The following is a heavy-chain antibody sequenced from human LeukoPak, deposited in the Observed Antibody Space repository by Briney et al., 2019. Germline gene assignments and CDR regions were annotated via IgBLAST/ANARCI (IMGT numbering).Heavy chain of an antibody. CDR1: GFTFGDYG. CDR3: AKGYFGSGSPDYFDY. CDR2: LTYDGTNE. Sequence: GRSLRLSCAASGFTFGDYGMHWVRQAPGKGLEWLTLLTYDGTNEYYADSVKGRFDISRDNSKNTLFLQMNSLRPEDTAVYYCAKGYFGSGSPDYFDYWGQGTLVTVSS. J-gene: IGHJ4*02. D-gene: IGHD3-10*01. V-gene: IGHV3-30*18.